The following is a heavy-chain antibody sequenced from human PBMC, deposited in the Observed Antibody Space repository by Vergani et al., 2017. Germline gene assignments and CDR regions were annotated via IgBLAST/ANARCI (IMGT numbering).Heavy chain of an antibody. J-gene: IGHJ4*02. D-gene: IGHD6-19*01. CDR2: ISSSSSYI. V-gene: IGHV3-21*01. CDR1: GFTFSSYS. CDR3: ARSGPFIAVAVFLDY. Sequence: EVQLLESGGGLVQPGGSLRLSCAASGFTFSSYSMNWVRQAPGKGLEWVSSISSSSSYIYYADSVKGRFTISRDNAKNSLYLQMNSLRAEDTAVYYCARSGPFIAVAVFLDYWGQGTLVTVSS.